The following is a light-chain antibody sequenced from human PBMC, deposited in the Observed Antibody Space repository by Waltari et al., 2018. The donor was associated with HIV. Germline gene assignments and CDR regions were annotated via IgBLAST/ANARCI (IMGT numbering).Light chain of an antibody. V-gene: IGLV3-10*01. J-gene: IGLJ3*02. CDR1: ALPKKY. CDR3: YSTDSSGNHRV. Sequence: SYELTQPPSVSVSPGQTARITCSGDALPKKYASWYQQKSGQAPVLVIYVDTKRPSGIPERFSGSSSGTMATLTISGAQVEDEADYYCYSTDSSGNHRVFGGGTK. CDR2: VDT.